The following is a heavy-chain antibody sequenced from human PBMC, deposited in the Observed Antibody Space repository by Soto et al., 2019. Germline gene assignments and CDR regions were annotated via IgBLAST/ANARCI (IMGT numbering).Heavy chain of an antibody. D-gene: IGHD3-16*01. V-gene: IGHV6-1*01. CDR3: ARDWVTGKIDYYYGMDV. CDR2: TYYRSKWYN. J-gene: IGHJ6*02. CDR1: GDSVSSNSAA. Sequence: SQTLSLTCAISGDSVSSNSAAWSWIRQSPSRGLEWLGRTYYRSKWYNDYAASVKSRITINPDTSKNQFSLQLNSVTPEDTAVYYCARDWVTGKIDYYYGMDVWGQGTTVTVSS.